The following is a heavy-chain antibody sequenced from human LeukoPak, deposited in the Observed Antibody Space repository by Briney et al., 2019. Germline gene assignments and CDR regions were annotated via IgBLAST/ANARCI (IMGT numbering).Heavy chain of an antibody. CDR1: EFTFSSYS. Sequence: GGSLRLSCEASEFTFSSYSMNWVRQAPGQGLEWVSYISSSSSTIYYAESVKGRFTISRDSAKNSLYLQMNSLRVEDTAVYYCARSRGNSGSYPLDYWGQGTLVTVSS. D-gene: IGHD1-26*01. CDR3: ARSRGNSGSYPLDY. CDR2: ISSSSSTI. J-gene: IGHJ4*02. V-gene: IGHV3-48*01.